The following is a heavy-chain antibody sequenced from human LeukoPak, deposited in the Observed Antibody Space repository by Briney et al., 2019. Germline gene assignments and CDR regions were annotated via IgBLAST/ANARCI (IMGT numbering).Heavy chain of an antibody. CDR1: GGSISSYH. CDR2: IYTSGST. CDR3: ARDYRVIYGPEGFDS. V-gene: IGHV4-4*07. D-gene: IGHD2/OR15-2a*01. J-gene: IGHJ5*01. Sequence: SETLSLTCSVSGGSISSYHWSWIRQPAGKGLEWIGRIYTSGSTNYNPSLKSRVTISVDKSKNQFSLKLNSVTAADTAVYYCARDYRVIYGPEGFDSWGQGTLVTVSS.